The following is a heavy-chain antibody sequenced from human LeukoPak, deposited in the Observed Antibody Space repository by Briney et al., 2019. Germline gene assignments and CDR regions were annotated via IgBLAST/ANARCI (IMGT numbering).Heavy chain of an antibody. CDR1: GFTFNSFA. Sequence: GGSPRLSCAASGFTFNSFAMNWVRQAPGKGLEWVSSISGSDGTSHYADSVKGRFTISRDNSKNTLYLQMNSLRAEDTAAYYCAKSLGVGGYTRYKGFDQWGQGTLVVVSS. V-gene: IGHV3-23*01. CDR3: AKSLGVGGYTRYKGFDQ. CDR2: ISGSDGTS. J-gene: IGHJ4*02. D-gene: IGHD3-16*02.